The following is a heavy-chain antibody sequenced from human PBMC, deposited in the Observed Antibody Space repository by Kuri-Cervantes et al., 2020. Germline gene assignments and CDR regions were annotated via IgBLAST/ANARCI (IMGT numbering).Heavy chain of an antibody. V-gene: IGHV3-30-3*01. J-gene: IGHJ6*02. CDR1: GFTFSSYA. CDR2: ISYDGSNK. D-gene: IGHD3-10*01. Sequence: GGSLRLSCAASGFTFSSYAMHWVRQAPGKGLEWVAVISYDGSNKYYADSVKGRFTISRDNSKNTLYLQMNSLRAEDTAVYYCAREVRVYLSEGYYYYGMDVWGQGTTVTVSS. CDR3: AREVRVYLSEGYYYYGMDV.